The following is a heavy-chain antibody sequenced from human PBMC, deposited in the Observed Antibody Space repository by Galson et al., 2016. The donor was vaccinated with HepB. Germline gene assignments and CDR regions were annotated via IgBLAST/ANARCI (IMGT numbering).Heavy chain of an antibody. Sequence: SLRLSCAASGFTFSKYWMSWVRQAPGKRLEWVANIKQDGSEKDYEDAVKGRFTISRDNAKNSLYLQMNSLRAEDTAVYYGVREDVGGFDPRGQGTLVTVSS. CDR1: GFTFSKYW. D-gene: IGHD3-16*01. CDR2: IKQDGSEK. CDR3: VREDVGGFDP. J-gene: IGHJ5*02. V-gene: IGHV3-7*01.